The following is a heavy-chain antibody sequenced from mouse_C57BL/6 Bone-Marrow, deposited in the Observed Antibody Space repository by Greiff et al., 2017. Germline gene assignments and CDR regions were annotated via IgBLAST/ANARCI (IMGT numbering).Heavy chain of an antibody. J-gene: IGHJ2*01. CDR1: GYTFTSYW. Sequence: VQLQQSGAELAKPGASVKLSCKASGYTFTSYWMHWVKQRPGQGLEWIGYINPSSGYTKYNQKFKDKATLTADKSSSTAYMQLSSLTYEDSAVYYCAISLLGCLLFFDYWGQGTTLTVSS. CDR3: AISLLGCLLFFDY. CDR2: INPSSGYT. V-gene: IGHV1-7*01. D-gene: IGHD2-3*01.